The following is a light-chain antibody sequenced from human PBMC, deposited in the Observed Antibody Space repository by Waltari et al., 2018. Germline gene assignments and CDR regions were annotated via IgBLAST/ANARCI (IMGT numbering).Light chain of an antibody. CDR2: AAS. Sequence: DIQMTHSPSSLSASVGDRVTITCRARQSISSYLNWYQQKPGKAPKLLIYAASSLESGVPSRFSGSGSGTDFTLTIGSLQPEDFATYYCQQSYSTPRTFGQGTKLEIK. J-gene: IGKJ2*01. CDR1: QSISSY. V-gene: IGKV1-39*01. CDR3: QQSYSTPRT.